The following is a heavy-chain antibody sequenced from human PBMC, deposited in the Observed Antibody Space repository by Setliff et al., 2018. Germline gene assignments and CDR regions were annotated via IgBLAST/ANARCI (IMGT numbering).Heavy chain of an antibody. V-gene: IGHV4-38-2*01. CDR1: VYSISRDCH. CDR2: IYYSGNT. J-gene: IGHJ4*02. Sequence: SETLSLTCAVSVYSISRDCHWGWIRQPPGKGLEWVGSIYYSGNTYYNASLKSRVTISVDTSKNQFSLKLSSVTAADTAVYYCARHLWGSGTDYWGQGTLVTVSS. D-gene: IGHD3-10*01. CDR3: ARHLWGSGTDY.